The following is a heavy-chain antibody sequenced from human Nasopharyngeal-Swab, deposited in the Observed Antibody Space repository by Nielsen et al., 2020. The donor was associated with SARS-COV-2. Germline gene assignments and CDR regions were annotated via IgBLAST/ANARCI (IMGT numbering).Heavy chain of an antibody. Sequence: GGSLRLSCAASGFIFSDSAIHWVRQASGKGLEWVGRFRSKGNSYATAYAASVKGRFTISRDDSKNTAYLQMNSLITEDTAVYYCTRCGGSCYTGKDYWGQGTLVTVSS. CDR2: FRSKGNSYAT. CDR3: TRCGGSCYTGKDY. D-gene: IGHD2-15*01. CDR1: GFIFSDSA. J-gene: IGHJ4*02. V-gene: IGHV3-73*01.